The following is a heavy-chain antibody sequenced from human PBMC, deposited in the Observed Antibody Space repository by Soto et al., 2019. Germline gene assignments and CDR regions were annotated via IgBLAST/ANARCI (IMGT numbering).Heavy chain of an antibody. D-gene: IGHD3-10*01. CDR3: ARYDYGSGDDYNIDH. J-gene: IGHJ4*02. Sequence: QVQLQESGPGLVKPSGTLSLTCAVSGASISSINWWSWVRQPPGRGLEWIGETHHSGSTNYNPSLKSRVTISVDNSKNQFSLKLTSVTAADTAVYYCARYDYGSGDDYNIDHWGQGTLVTVSS. CDR1: GASISSINW. CDR2: THHSGST. V-gene: IGHV4-4*02.